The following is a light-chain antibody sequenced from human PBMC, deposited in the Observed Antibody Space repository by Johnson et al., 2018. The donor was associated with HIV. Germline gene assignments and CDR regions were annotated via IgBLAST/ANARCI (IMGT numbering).Light chain of an antibody. V-gene: IGLV1-51*01. CDR1: SSNIGNNY. CDR2: DNN. Sequence: QSVLTQPPSVSAAPGQKVTISCSGSSSNIGNNYVSWYQQLPGTAPKLLIYDNNKRPSGIPDRISGSKFGTSATLGITGLQTGDEADYYCVGWDSSLSGYVFVTGTTVTVL. J-gene: IGLJ1*01. CDR3: VGWDSSLSGYV.